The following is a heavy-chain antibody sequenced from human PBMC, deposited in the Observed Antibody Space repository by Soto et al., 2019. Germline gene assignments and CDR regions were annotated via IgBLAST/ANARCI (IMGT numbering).Heavy chain of an antibody. J-gene: IGHJ5*02. CDR2: IYYSGST. CDR1: GGSIISYY. Sequence: LEMLCLTCTVAGGSIISYYGSWIRKHPGKGLEWIGYIYYSGSTNYNPSLKSRVTISVDTSKNQFSLKLSSVTAADTAVYYCAIHHCRCGICYPDNWSDRWVQGTLVTVS. CDR3: AIHHCRCGICYPDNWSDR. D-gene: IGHD2-15*01. V-gene: IGHV4-59*08.